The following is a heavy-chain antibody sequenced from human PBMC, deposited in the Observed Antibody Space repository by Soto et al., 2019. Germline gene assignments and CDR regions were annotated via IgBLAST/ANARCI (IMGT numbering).Heavy chain of an antibody. CDR2: IIPIFGTA. J-gene: IGHJ6*02. V-gene: IGHV1-69*13. CDR3: ARDSGVVYAPYYYYYGMDV. Sequence: SVKVSCKASGGTFSSYAISWVRQAPGQGLEWMGGIIPIFGTANYAQKFQGRVTITADESTSTAYMELSSLRSEDTAVYYCARDSGVVYAPYYYYYGMDVWGQGTTVTV. D-gene: IGHD2-8*02. CDR1: GGTFSSYA.